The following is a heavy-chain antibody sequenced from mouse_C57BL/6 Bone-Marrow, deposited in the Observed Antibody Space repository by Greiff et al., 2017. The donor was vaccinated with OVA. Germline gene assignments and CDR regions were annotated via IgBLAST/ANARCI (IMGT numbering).Heavy chain of an antibody. CDR3: AREGYAMDY. V-gene: IGHV1-63*01. CDR2: IYPGGGYT. J-gene: IGHJ4*01. CDR1: GYTFTNYW. Sequence: VKLVESGAELVRPGTSVKMSCKASGYTFTNYWIGWAKQRPGHGLEWIGDIYPGGGYTNYNEKFKGKATLTADKSSSTAYMQFSSLTSEDSAIYYCAREGYAMDYWGQGTSVTVSS.